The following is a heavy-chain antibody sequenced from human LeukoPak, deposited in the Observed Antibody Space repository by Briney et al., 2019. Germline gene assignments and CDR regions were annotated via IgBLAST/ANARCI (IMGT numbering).Heavy chain of an antibody. CDR2: ISHSGST. CDR1: GGSFSGYY. D-gene: IGHD5-18*01. Sequence: PSETLSLTCAVSGGSFSGYYWIWIRQSPEMGLQWIGEISHSGSTNYNPSLKSRLTMSVDTSKNQFSLKLGSVTAADTAVYYCARDTYTLGRGFDPWGQGTLVTVSS. CDR3: ARDTYTLGRGFDP. V-gene: IGHV4-34*01. J-gene: IGHJ5*02.